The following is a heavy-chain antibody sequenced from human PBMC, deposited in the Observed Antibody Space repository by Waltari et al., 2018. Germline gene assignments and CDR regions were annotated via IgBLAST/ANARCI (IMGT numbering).Heavy chain of an antibody. CDR1: GYSISSGYY. Sequence: QVQLQESGPGLVKPSETLSLTCAVPGYSISSGYYWGWIRQPPGKGLEWIGSIYHSGSTYYNPSLKSRVTISVDTSKNQFSLKLSSVTAADTAVYYCARGSPPHVRAAGVDYWGQGTLVTVSS. CDR3: ARGSPPHVRAAGVDY. CDR2: IYHSGST. D-gene: IGHD6-19*01. J-gene: IGHJ4*02. V-gene: IGHV4-38-2*01.